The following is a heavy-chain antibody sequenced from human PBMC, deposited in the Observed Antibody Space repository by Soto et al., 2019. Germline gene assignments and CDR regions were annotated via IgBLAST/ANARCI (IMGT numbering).Heavy chain of an antibody. J-gene: IGHJ4*02. CDR1: GFIFEDYD. D-gene: IGHD2-21*01. CDR3: GKGTFSRSKVIFDY. Sequence: EVQLVESGGGLAQPGRSLRLSCVASGFIFEDYDMHWVRQVPGKGLEWVSSITTNSDAIKYADSVKGRFTLSRDNAKNSMYLEMSSLRVEDTAFYFCGKGTFSRSKVIFDYWGQGTLVTVSS. V-gene: IGHV3-9*01. CDR2: ITTNSDAI.